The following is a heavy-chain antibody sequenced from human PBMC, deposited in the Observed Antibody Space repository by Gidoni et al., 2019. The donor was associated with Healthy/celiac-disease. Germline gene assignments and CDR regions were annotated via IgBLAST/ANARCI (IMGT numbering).Heavy chain of an antibody. CDR1: GGSISSSSYY. J-gene: IGHJ5*02. D-gene: IGHD6-13*01. CDR2: IYYSGST. CDR3: ARDSVGSSWYSSRWFDP. V-gene: IGHV4-39*07. Sequence: QLQLQESGPGLVKPSETLSLTCTVSGGSISSSSYYWGWIRQPPGKGLEWIGSIYYSGSTYYNPSLKSRVTISVDTSKNQFSLKLSSVTAADTAVYYCARDSVGSSWYSSRWFDPWGQGTLVTVSS.